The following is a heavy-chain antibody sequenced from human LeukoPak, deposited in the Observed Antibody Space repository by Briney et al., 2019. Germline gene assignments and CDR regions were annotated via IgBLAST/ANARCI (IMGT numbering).Heavy chain of an antibody. D-gene: IGHD2-2*01. V-gene: IGHV4-34*01. CDR2: INHRGST. CDR1: GESFSGYY. Sequence: PSETLSLTCAVYGESFSGYYWSWIRQPPGKGLEWIGEINHRGSTNYNPSLKSRVTISVDTSKNQFSLKLSSVTAADTAVYYCARLRSSSSSYYYYYYYMDVWGKGTTVTVSS. J-gene: IGHJ6*03. CDR3: ARLRSSSSSYYYYYYYMDV.